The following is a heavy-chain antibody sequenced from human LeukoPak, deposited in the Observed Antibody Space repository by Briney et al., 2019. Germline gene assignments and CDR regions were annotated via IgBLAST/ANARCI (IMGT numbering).Heavy chain of an antibody. V-gene: IGHV3-21*01. Sequence: GSLRLSCAASGFTFSSYSMNWVRQAPGKGLEWVSSISSSSSYIYYADSVKDRFTISRDNAKNSLYLQMNSLRAEDTAVYYCARGPLGTMSDYWGQGTLVTVSS. D-gene: IGHD3-10*02. J-gene: IGHJ4*02. CDR1: GFTFSSYS. CDR3: ARGPLGTMSDY. CDR2: ISSSSSYI.